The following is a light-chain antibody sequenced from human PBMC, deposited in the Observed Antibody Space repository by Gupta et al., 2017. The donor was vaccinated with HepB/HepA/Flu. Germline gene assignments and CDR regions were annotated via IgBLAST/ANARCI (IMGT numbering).Light chain of an antibody. V-gene: IGLV2-14*01. Sequence: QSALTQPASVSGSPGQSITVSCTGTSGDVGAYNYVSWYQQHPGQAPKLIIYDVNTRPSGVPNRFSGSKSGNTAYLTISGLQAEDEAHYYCSAYTRTFSLVFGGGTKVTVL. CDR3: SAYTRTFSLV. CDR2: DVN. J-gene: IGLJ2*01. CDR1: SGDVGAYNY.